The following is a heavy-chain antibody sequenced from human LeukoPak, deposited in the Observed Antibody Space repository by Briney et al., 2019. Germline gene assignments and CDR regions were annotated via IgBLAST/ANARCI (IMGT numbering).Heavy chain of an antibody. V-gene: IGHV3-11*04. CDR2: ISSSASTI. CDR3: VRDSGCSGGSCYPSYDY. D-gene: IGHD2-15*01. J-gene: IGHJ4*02. CDR1: GFTFSNAW. Sequence: GGSLRLSCAASGFTFSNAWMSWVRQAPGKGLEWVSYISSSASTIYYADSVKGRFTISRDNAKNSLYLQMNSLRAEDTAVYYCVRDSGCSGGSCYPSYDYWGQGTLVTVSS.